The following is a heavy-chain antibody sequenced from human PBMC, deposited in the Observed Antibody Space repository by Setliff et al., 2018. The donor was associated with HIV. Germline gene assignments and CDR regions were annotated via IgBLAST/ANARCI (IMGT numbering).Heavy chain of an antibody. J-gene: IGHJ6*03. CDR3: VWTASSSWWGVHYYYYIDL. CDR2: IHYGGST. V-gene: IGHV4-39*01. CDR1: GASISNSNSY. Sequence: SETLSLTCTVYGASISNSNSYWGWIRQPTGKRLEWLGSIHYGGSTSYNPSLSSRLTISVDTSKSQVPLRLSSVSAADTAVCYCVWTASSSWWGVHYYYYIDLWGKGTTVTVSS. D-gene: IGHD2-8*02.